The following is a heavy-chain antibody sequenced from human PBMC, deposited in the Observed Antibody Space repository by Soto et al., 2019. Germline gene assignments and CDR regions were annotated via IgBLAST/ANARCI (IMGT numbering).Heavy chain of an antibody. CDR2: IIPIFGTA. CDR3: ARDLLGGSGNGAGMDV. Sequence: QVQLVQSGAEVKKPGSSVKVSCKASGGTFSSYAISWVRQAPGQGLEWMGGIIPIFGTANYAQKFQGRVTITADESTSAAYMELSSLRSEDTAVYYCARDLLGGSGNGAGMDVWGQGTTVTVSS. V-gene: IGHV1-69*12. J-gene: IGHJ6*02. D-gene: IGHD3-10*01. CDR1: GGTFSSYA.